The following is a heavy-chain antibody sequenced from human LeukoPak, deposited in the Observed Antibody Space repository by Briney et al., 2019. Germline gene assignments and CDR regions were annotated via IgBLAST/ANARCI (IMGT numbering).Heavy chain of an antibody. D-gene: IGHD3-3*01. V-gene: IGHV3-64*01. CDR3: ARDSSITIFGVAYSYMDV. Sequence: GGSLRLSCAASGFTFSSYAMHWVRQAPGKGLEYVSAISSNGVGTYYANSVKGRFTISRDNSKNTLYLQMGSLRAEDMAVYYCARDSSITIFGVAYSYMDVWGKGTTVTVSS. CDR2: ISSNGVGT. J-gene: IGHJ6*03. CDR1: GFTFSSYA.